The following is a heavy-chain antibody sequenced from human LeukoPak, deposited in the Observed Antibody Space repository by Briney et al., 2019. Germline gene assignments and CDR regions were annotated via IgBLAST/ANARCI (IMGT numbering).Heavy chain of an antibody. CDR3: ARHRVTILISFDY. V-gene: IGHV4-34*01. J-gene: IGHJ4*02. CDR2: INHSGST. Sequence: SETLSLTCAVYGGSFSGYYWSWIRQPPGKGLEWIGEINHSGSTNYNPSLKSRVTISVDTSKNQFSLKLSSVTAADTAVYYCARHRVTILISFDYWDQGTLVTVSS. D-gene: IGHD3-9*01. CDR1: GGSFSGYY.